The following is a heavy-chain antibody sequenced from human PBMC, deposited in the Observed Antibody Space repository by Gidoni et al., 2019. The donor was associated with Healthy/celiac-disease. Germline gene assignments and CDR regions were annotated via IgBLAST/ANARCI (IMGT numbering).Heavy chain of an antibody. D-gene: IGHD5-18*01. J-gene: IGHJ4*02. CDR1: GLTFRSYA. V-gene: IGHV3-23*01. Sequence: EVPLLASGGGWVQPGGSPRLSCAASGLTFRSYAMSWVRQAPGKGLEWVSAISGSGGSTYYADSVKGQFTISRDNSKNTLYLQMNSLRAEDTAVYYCAKDRGYSYGPCDYWGQGTLVTVSS. CDR3: AKDRGYSYGPCDY. CDR2: ISGSGGST.